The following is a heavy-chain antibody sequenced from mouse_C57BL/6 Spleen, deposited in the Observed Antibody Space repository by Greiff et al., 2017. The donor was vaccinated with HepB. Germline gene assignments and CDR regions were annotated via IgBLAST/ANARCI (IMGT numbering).Heavy chain of an antibody. CDR3: ARTYYSNYLFAY. CDR2: INPGSGGT. J-gene: IGHJ3*01. V-gene: IGHV1-54*01. CDR1: GYAFTNYL. D-gene: IGHD2-5*01. Sequence: QVQLQQSGAELVRPGTSVKVSCKASGYAFTNYLIEWVKQRPGQGLEWIGVINPGSGGTNYNEKFKGKATLTADKSSSTAYMQLSSLTSEDSAVYFCARTYYSNYLFAYWGQGTLDTVSA.